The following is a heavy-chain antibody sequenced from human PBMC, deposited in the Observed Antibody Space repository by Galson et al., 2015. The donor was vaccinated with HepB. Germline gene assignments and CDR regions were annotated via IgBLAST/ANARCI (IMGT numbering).Heavy chain of an antibody. V-gene: IGHV3-23*01. CDR3: AKGWEAAAGMNGMDV. Sequence: SLRLSCAASGFTFSSYAMTWVRQAPAKGLEWVSTISGSGTTTYYADSMKGRFTMSRDNSKNTVYLQMNSLRVEDTALYYCAKGWEAAAGMNGMDVWGQGTTVTVFS. D-gene: IGHD6-13*01. CDR2: ISGSGTTT. J-gene: IGHJ6*02. CDR1: GFTFSSYA.